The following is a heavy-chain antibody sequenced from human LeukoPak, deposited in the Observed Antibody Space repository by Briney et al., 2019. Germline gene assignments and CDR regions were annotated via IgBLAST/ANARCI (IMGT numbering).Heavy chain of an antibody. CDR3: AKVAPLGSSWYAFIY. CDR2: VTSGGDTT. Sequence: PGGSLRLSCAASGFTFSTYAMSWVRQAPGKGLEWVSGVTSGGDTTYYADSVKGRFTISRDNSKNTVSLHMNSLRAEDTAVYYCAKVAPLGSSWYAFIYWGQGTLVSVSS. CDR1: GFTFSTYA. J-gene: IGHJ4*02. V-gene: IGHV3-23*01. D-gene: IGHD6-13*01.